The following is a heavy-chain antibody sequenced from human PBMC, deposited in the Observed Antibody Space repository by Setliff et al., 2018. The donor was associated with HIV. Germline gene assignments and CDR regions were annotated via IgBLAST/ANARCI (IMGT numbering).Heavy chain of an antibody. D-gene: IGHD1-7*01. V-gene: IGHV4-38-2*01. CDR1: GYSISSGCY. CDR3: ARSTVGAGTTFP. Sequence: PSETLSLTCAVSGYSISSGCYWGWIRQPPGKGLEWIGYIYNSGYSNSKPSLKSRVTISLDTSKNQFSLKLSSVTAADTAVYYCARSTVGAGTTFPWGRGTLVTVSS. CDR2: IYNSGYS. J-gene: IGHJ4*02.